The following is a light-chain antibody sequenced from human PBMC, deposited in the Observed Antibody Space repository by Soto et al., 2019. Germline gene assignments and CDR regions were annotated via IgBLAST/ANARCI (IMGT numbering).Light chain of an antibody. J-gene: IGKJ4*01. CDR1: QSVSSY. CDR2: GSS. V-gene: IGKV3-15*01. Sequence: EIVMTQSPATLSVSPGERATLSCRASQSVSSYLAWYQQKPGQAPMLLIYGSSTRATGIPASFSGGGSGTEFALTISSLQSEEFAVYYCQLYNNWPPLTFGGGTKVEIK. CDR3: QLYNNWPPLT.